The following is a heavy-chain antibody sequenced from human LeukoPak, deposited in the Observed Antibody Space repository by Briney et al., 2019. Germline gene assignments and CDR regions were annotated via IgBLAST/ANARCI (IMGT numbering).Heavy chain of an antibody. D-gene: IGHD4-11*01. CDR1: GGSISSHY. Sequence: SETLSLTCTVSGGSISSHYWSWIRQPPGKGLEWIGYIYYSGSTNYNPSLKSRVTISVDTSKNQLSPKLSSVTAADTAVYYCARDQRPHSKYWFDPWGQGTLVTVSS. J-gene: IGHJ5*02. CDR3: ARDQRPHSKYWFDP. V-gene: IGHV4-59*11. CDR2: IYYSGST.